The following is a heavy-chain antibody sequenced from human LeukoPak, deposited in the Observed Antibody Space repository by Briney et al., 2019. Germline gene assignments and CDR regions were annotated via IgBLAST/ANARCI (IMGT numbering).Heavy chain of an antibody. CDR1: GYTCTSYD. CDR2: MNPNSGNT. J-gene: IGHJ6*01. Sequence: GPSVNVSCKASGYTCTSYDINWVRQATAQGLELMGWMNPNSGNTGYAHQFHGRGTMIRNTSISKAYILQSSRGADDDAVYYCARIGVAARPYYYY. D-gene: IGHD6-6*01. CDR3: ARIGVAARPYYYY. V-gene: IGHV1-8*01.